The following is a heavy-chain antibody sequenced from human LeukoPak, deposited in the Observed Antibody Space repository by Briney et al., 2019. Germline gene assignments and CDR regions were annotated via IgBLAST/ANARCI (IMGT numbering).Heavy chain of an antibody. J-gene: IGHJ6*02. V-gene: IGHV3-53*05. CDR3: AKHEFGCSSTSCKEAYYYGMDV. CDR1: GFTVSSNY. CDR2: IYSGGST. D-gene: IGHD2-2*01. Sequence: GGSLRLSCAASGFTVSSNYMSWVRQAPGKGLEWVSVIYSGGSTYYADSVKGRFTISRDNSKNTLYLQMNSLRAEDTAVYYCAKHEFGCSSTSCKEAYYYGMDVWGQGTTVTVSS.